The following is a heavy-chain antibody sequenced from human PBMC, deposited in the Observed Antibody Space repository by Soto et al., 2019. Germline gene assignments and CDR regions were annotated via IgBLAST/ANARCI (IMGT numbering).Heavy chain of an antibody. J-gene: IGHJ6*02. D-gene: IGHD3-22*01. CDR2: IVVGSGNT. Sequence: SVKVSWKASGFTFTSSAVQWVRQARGQRLEWIGWIVVGSGNTNYAQKFQERVTITRDMSTSTAYMELSSLRSEDTAVYYCAADYYYDSSGYYRYGYYGMDVWGQGTTVTVSS. CDR3: AADYYYDSSGYYRYGYYGMDV. CDR1: GFTFTSSA. V-gene: IGHV1-58*01.